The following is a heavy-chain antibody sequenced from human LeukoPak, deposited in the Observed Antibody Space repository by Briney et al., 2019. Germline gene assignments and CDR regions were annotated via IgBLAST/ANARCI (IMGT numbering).Heavy chain of an antibody. D-gene: IGHD3-16*01. J-gene: IGHJ4*02. CDR2: VHLSGRT. Sequence: PSGTLSLTCGVSGGSISTTNWWTWVRQPPGEGLEWIGEVHLSGRTHYNPSLESRVTMSVDMSENHISLRLTSVSATDTAVYYFAGGGGPYRPLDFSGQGTLVTVSS. V-gene: IGHV4-4*02. CDR3: AGGGGPYRPLDF. CDR1: GGSISTTNW.